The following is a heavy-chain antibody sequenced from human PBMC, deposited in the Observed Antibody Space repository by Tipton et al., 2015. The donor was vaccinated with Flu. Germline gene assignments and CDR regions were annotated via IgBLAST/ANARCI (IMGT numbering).Heavy chain of an antibody. D-gene: IGHD2-21*02. CDR2: IVRSGTTT. CDR3: ARQIGGGDCF. V-gene: IGHV3-23*01. CDR1: GITFSSYA. J-gene: IGHJ4*02. Sequence: GSLRLSCTASGITFSSYAMSWVRQAPGKGLEWVSTIVRSGTTTYYADSVKGRFSISRDNSKSTLYLQMNNLRVEDTATYYCARQIGGGDCFWGQGTLVTVSS.